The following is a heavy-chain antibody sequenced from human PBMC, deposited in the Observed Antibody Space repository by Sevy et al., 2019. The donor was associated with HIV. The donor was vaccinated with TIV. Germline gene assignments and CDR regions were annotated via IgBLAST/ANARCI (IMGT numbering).Heavy chain of an antibody. Sequence: GGSLRLSCAASGFTFSSYEMNWVRQAPGKGLEWVSYISNSGTTISYSDSVKGRFTISRDNARNSLYLQMNSLRAEDTAVYYCAKDRGYSSSPDYWGQGTLVTVSS. V-gene: IGHV3-48*03. D-gene: IGHD6-13*01. J-gene: IGHJ4*02. CDR2: ISNSGTTI. CDR1: GFTFSSYE. CDR3: AKDRGYSSSPDY.